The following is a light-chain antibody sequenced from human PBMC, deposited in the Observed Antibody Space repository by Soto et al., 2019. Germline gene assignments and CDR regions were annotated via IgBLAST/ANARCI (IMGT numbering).Light chain of an antibody. Sequence: QSVLTQPPSVSAAPGQTVTIPCSGSSSNIGNNDVSWYQQLPGTAPKLLIYDNNERPSGIPDRFSGSKSGTSATLGITGLQTGDEADYYCGTWDNSLTSGVFGGGTKLTVL. CDR3: GTWDNSLTSGV. J-gene: IGLJ3*02. CDR2: DNN. V-gene: IGLV1-51*01. CDR1: SSNIGNND.